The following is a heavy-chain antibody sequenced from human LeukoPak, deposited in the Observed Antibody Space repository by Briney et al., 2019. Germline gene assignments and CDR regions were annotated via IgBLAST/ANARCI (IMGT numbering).Heavy chain of an antibody. CDR1: GFTFSSYG. J-gene: IGHJ3*02. D-gene: IGHD4-17*01. CDR2: ISYDGSNK. CDR3: ARDATGGYGDQYDAFDI. V-gene: IGHV3-30*03. Sequence: GGSLRLSCAASGFTFSSYGMHWVRQAPGKGLEWVAVISYDGSNKYYADSVKGRFTISRDNSKNTLYLQMNSLRAEDTAVYYCARDATGGYGDQYDAFDIWGQGTMVTVSS.